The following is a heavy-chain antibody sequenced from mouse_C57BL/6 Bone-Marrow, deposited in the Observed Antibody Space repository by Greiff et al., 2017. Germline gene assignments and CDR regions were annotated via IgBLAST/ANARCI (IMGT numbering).Heavy chain of an antibody. CDR3: ARDYDYEFDY. V-gene: IGHV1-50*01. D-gene: IGHD2-4*01. CDR2: IDPSDSYT. Sequence: VQLQQPGAELVKPGASVKLSCKASGYTFTSYWMRWVKQRPGQGLEWIGEIDPSDSYTNYNQKFKGKATLTVDTSSSTAYMQLSSLTSEDSAVYYCARDYDYEFDYWGQGTTLTVSS. CDR1: GYTFTSYW. J-gene: IGHJ2*01.